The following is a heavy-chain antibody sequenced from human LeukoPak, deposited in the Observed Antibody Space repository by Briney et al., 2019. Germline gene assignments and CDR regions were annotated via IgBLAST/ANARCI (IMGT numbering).Heavy chain of an antibody. Sequence: GGSLRLSCAASGFTFSGSAMHWVRQASGKGLEWAGRIRSKANSYATAYAASVKGRFTISRDDSKNTAYLQMNSLKTEDTAVYYCARHQVEGFDYWGQGTLVTVSS. J-gene: IGHJ4*02. D-gene: IGHD2-15*01. CDR3: ARHQVEGFDY. V-gene: IGHV3-73*01. CDR2: IRSKANSYAT. CDR1: GFTFSGSA.